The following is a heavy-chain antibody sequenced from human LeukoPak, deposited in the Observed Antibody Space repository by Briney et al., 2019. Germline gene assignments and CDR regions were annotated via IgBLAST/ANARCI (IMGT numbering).Heavy chain of an antibody. CDR2: MNPNSGNT. CDR3: ARGGRYCSGGSCLRLSYYYYYYMDV. J-gene: IGHJ6*03. CDR1: GYTFTSYD. V-gene: IGHV1-8*03. Sequence: ASVKVSCKASGYTFTSYDINWVRQATGQGLEWMGWMNPNSGNTGYAQKFQGRVTITRNTSISTAYMELSRLRSDDTAVYYCARGGRYCSGGSCLRLSYYYYYYMDVWGKGTTVTVSS. D-gene: IGHD2-15*01.